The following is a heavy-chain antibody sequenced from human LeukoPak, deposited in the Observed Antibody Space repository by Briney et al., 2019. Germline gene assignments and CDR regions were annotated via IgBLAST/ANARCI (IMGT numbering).Heavy chain of an antibody. CDR2: IWYDGSNE. J-gene: IGHJ3*02. Sequence: GRSLRLSCAASGFTFSSYDMHWVRQAPGKGLEWVAVIWYDGSNEYYANSVKGRFTISRDISKNTLYLQMDSLRAEDTAVYYCAREADCSGGNCYRGAFDIWGQGTMITVSS. CDR1: GFTFSSYD. V-gene: IGHV3-33*01. CDR3: AREADCSGGNCYRGAFDI. D-gene: IGHD2-15*01.